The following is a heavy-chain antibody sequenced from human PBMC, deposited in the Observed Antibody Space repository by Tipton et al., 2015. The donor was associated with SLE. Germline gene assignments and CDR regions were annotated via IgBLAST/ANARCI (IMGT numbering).Heavy chain of an antibody. V-gene: IGHV4-39*07. CDR3: ARRSITPYFDY. CDR1: GDSISSSGYQ. CDR2: ISYSENT. Sequence: TLSLTCTVFGDSISSSGYQWGWIRQPPGKGLEWIGRISYSENTYYNPSLKSRITISVDTSKNQFSLKLTSVTAADTAVYYCARRSITPYFDYWGQGTLVTVSS. J-gene: IGHJ4*02. D-gene: IGHD2/OR15-2a*01.